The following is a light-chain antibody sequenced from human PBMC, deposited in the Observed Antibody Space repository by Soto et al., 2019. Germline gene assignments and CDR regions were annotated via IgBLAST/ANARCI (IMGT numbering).Light chain of an antibody. Sequence: PGTLSLSPGERATLSCRPSQSVSSTYLAWYQQRPGQAPRLLIYGASSRAPGIPDRFSGSGSGTDFTLTISRLEPEDFAVYYCQQYGSSLTVGGGTKVDIK. CDR3: QQYGSSLT. V-gene: IGKV3-20*01. CDR2: GAS. CDR1: QSVSSTY. J-gene: IGKJ4*01.